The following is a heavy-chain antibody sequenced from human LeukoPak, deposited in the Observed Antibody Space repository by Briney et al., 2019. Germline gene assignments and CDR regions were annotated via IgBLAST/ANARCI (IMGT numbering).Heavy chain of an antibody. V-gene: IGHV4-39*01. CDR2: IYYPEST. D-gene: IGHD6-19*01. J-gene: IGHJ6*02. Sequence: SETLSLTCKVSGGSIGSSGFYWGWIRQPPGKGLEWIGSIYYPESTHYNPSLESRVTISVDTSKYQVSLTLSSVTATDTAVYYCVRHVSSGWDYYNGLDVWGLGTTVTVSS. CDR3: VRHVSSGWDYYNGLDV. CDR1: GGSIGSSGFY.